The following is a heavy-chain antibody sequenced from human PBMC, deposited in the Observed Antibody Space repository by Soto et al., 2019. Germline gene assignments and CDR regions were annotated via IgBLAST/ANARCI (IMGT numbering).Heavy chain of an antibody. Sequence: SETLSLPCTVSGGSISSGGYYWSWIRQQPGKGLEWIGYIYYSGSTYYNPSLKSRVTISVDTSKNQFSLKLSSVTAADTAVYYCARTSYDSSGTAADPWGQGTLVTVSS. CDR1: GGSISSGGYY. CDR3: ARTSYDSSGTAADP. CDR2: IYYSGST. J-gene: IGHJ5*02. D-gene: IGHD3-22*01. V-gene: IGHV4-31*03.